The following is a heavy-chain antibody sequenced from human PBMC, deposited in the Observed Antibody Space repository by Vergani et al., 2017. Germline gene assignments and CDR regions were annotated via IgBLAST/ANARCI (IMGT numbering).Heavy chain of an antibody. Sequence: EVQLLESGGDLVQPGGSLRLSCAASGFTFNHYAMNWVRQAPGKGLEWVSGISGSGGSTYYAGSVKGRFTISIDSSKNTLYLQMNSLSAGDTAVYYCAKANPRNSGYDYLYDYHAMDVWGQGTTVTVSS. CDR1: GFTFNHYA. CDR3: AKANPRNSGYDYLYDYHAMDV. J-gene: IGHJ6*02. D-gene: IGHD5-12*01. CDR2: ISGSGGST. V-gene: IGHV3-23*01.